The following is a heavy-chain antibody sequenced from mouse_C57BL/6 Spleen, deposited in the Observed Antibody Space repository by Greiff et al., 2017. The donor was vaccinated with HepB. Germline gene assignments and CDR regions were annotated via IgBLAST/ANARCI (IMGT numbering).Heavy chain of an antibody. CDR3: ARRGNYYGSSYDAMDY. CDR2: IDPSDSYT. CDR1: GYTFTSYW. J-gene: IGHJ4*01. D-gene: IGHD1-1*01. Sequence: VQLQQPGAELVMPGASVKLSCKASGYTFTSYWMHWVKQRPGQGLEWIGEIDPSDSYTNYNQKFKGKSTLTVDKSSSTAYMQLSSLTSEDSAVYYCARRGNYYGSSYDAMDYWGQGTSVTVSS. V-gene: IGHV1-69*01.